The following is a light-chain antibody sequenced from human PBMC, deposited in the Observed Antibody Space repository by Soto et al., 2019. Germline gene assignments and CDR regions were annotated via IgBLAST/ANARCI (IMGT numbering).Light chain of an antibody. CDR3: QQYNGYSGYT. CDR1: QSISSW. V-gene: IGKV1-5*03. CDR2: KAS. Sequence: DNQMTQSPSTLSASVGDRVTITCRASQSISSWLAWYQQKPGKAPKLLIYKASSLESGVPSRFSGSGSDTEFTLTISCLQPDDFATYYCQQYNGYSGYTFGQGTKLEIK. J-gene: IGKJ2*01.